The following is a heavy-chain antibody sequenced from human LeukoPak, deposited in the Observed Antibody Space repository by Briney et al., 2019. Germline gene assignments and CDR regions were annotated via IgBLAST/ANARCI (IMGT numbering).Heavy chain of an antibody. D-gene: IGHD3-10*01. V-gene: IGHV3-74*01. CDR1: GFTFSTYW. CDR2: INSDGSSA. Sequence: AGGSLRLSCAASGFTFSTYWMHWVRQAPGKGLLWVSRINSDGSSATYADSVKGRFNISRDNAKNTQYLQMNSLRAEDTAVYYCASHRVVRGVFDPWGQGTLVTVSS. CDR3: ASHRVVRGVFDP. J-gene: IGHJ5*02.